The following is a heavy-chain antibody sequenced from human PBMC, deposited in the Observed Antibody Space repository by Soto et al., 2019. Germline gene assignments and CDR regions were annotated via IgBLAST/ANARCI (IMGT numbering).Heavy chain of an antibody. CDR2: SFSSGGT. D-gene: IGHD3-9*01. V-gene: IGHV3-23*05. J-gene: IGHJ4*02. CDR1: GFTLDKYT. Sequence: GGSLRLSCAAFGFTLDKYTMGWVRQAPGKGLEWVEESFSSGGTHYADSLKGRFTISRDNSRNMVFLQLNGLRVEDTALYYCARDREPDGIWTFDSWGQGALVTVSS. CDR3: ARDREPDGIWTFDS.